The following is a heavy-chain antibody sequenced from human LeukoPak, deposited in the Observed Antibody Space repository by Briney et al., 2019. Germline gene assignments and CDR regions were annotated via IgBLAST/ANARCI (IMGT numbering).Heavy chain of an antibody. CDR3: ARDYYDSSGLVDDY. V-gene: IGHV1-2*02. J-gene: IGHJ4*02. CDR1: GYTFTGYY. CDR2: INPNSGGT. Sequence: ASVKVSCKASGYTFTGYYMHWVRQAPGQGLEWTGWINPNSGGTNYAQKFQGRVTMTTDTSTSAAYMELRSLRSDDTAVYYCARDYYDSSGLVDDYWGQGTLVTVSS. D-gene: IGHD3-22*01.